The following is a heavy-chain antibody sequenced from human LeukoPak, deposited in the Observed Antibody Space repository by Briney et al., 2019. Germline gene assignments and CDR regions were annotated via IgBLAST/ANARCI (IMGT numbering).Heavy chain of an antibody. D-gene: IGHD6-19*01. V-gene: IGHV3-23*01. CDR2: ISGSGGST. CDR1: GFTFSSYW. Sequence: GGSLRLSCAASGFTFSSYWMHWVRQVPGKGLEWVSAISGSGGSTYYADSVKGRFTISRDNSKDTLYLQMNSLRAEDTAVYYCAKQQWLVRGYFDYWGQGTLVTVSS. J-gene: IGHJ4*02. CDR3: AKQQWLVRGYFDY.